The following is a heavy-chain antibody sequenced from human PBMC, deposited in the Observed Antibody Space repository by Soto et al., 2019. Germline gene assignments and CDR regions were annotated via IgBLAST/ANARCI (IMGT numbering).Heavy chain of an antibody. CDR3: ARGSGGSSYYYYGMDV. V-gene: IGHV1-69*13. D-gene: IGHD2-15*01. CDR1: GGTFSSYA. CDR2: IIPFFGTA. Sequence: SVKVSCKASGGTFSSYAVSWVRQAPGQGLEWMGGIIPFFGTANYAQRFQGRVTITADESTSTAYMELSSLRSEDTAVYYCARGSGGSSYYYYGMDVWGQGTTVTVSS. J-gene: IGHJ6*02.